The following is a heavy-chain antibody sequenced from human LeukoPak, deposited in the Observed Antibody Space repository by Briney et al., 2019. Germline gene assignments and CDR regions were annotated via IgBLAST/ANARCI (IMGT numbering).Heavy chain of an antibody. CDR3: ARVWLRDYMDV. V-gene: IGHV3-23*01. Sequence: GGSLRLSCAVSGFTFRSYAMNWVRQAPGKGLKWVAAITADGGSTHYTTSVKGRFIISRDTPKNTLSLQMNSLRAEDTAVYFCARVWLRDYMDVWGEGTTVSVSS. J-gene: IGHJ6*03. CDR1: GFTFRSYA. D-gene: IGHD5-12*01. CDR2: ITADGGST.